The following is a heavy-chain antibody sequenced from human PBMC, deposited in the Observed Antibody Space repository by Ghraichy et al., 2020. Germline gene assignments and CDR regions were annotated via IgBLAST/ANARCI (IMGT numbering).Heavy chain of an antibody. J-gene: IGHJ4*02. Sequence: SQTLSLTCAVYGGSFSGFYWSWIRQSPGKGLEWIGEINHRGDTDYNPSLRGRVTISVDRSQNQFSLKLTSVTAADTAVYYCVTLGGGLSTATAWATVYYFDYWGQGTLVTVSS. CDR2: INHRGDT. CDR3: VTLGGGLSTATAWATVYYFDY. D-gene: IGHD1-26*01. V-gene: IGHV4-34*01. CDR1: GGSFSGFY.